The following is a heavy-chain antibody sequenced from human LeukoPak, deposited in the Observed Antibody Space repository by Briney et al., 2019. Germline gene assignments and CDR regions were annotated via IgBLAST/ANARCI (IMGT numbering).Heavy chain of an antibody. CDR3: ARDSSQAMDV. Sequence: PGMSLRLSCAASGFTFRSYGMHWVRQAPGKGLEWVAVIWYDGSNQSHAESVQGRFTISRDNSKNTLYLQMNNLRAEDTAVYYCARDSSQAMDVCGEGSTVTVSS. CDR2: IWYDGSNQ. J-gene: IGHJ6*04. CDR1: GFTFRSYG. V-gene: IGHV3-33*01. D-gene: IGHD3-10*01.